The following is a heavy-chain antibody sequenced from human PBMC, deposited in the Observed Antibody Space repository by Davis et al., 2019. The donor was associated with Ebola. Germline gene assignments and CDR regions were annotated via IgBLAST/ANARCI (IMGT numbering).Heavy chain of an antibody. J-gene: IGHJ5*02. Sequence: SVTVSRKASGGTFSSYAISWVRQAPGQGLEWMGRSISILGIANYAQKFQGRVTITADESTSTAYMELRSLRSEDTAVYYCARAWYNWNYDWFDPWGQGTLVTVSS. CDR1: GGTFSSYA. V-gene: IGHV1-69*04. CDR2: SISILGIA. CDR3: ARAWYNWNYDWFDP. D-gene: IGHD1-7*01.